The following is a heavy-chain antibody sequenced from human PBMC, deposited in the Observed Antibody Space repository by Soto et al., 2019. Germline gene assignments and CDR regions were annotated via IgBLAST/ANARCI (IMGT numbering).Heavy chain of an antibody. CDR1: GLSLSTGGRG. V-gene: IGHV2-5*01. CDR3: AHRGYGDYPRDNWFDP. J-gene: IGHJ5*02. Sequence: SGPTLVNPTQALTLTCSFSGLSLSTGGRGVGWIRQPPGKALEWVALIYWNDDKRFSPSLRSRLTITKDTSKNQVVLTMTNVDPGDTATYYCAHRGYGDYPRDNWFDPWGQGTLVTVSS. D-gene: IGHD4-17*01. CDR2: IYWNDDK.